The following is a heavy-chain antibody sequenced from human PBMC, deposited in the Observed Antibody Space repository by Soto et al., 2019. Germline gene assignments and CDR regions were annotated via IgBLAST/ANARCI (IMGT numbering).Heavy chain of an antibody. CDR3: ARGRITIFGVVLPGMDV. CDR1: GYTFTSYG. V-gene: IGHV1-18*04. CDR2: ISAYNGNT. J-gene: IGHJ6*02. Sequence: ASVKVSCKASGYTFTSYGISWVRQAPGQGLEWMGWISAYNGNTNYAQKLQGRVTMTTDTSTSTAYMELRSLRSDDTAVYYCARGRITIFGVVLPGMDVWGQGTTVTVSS. D-gene: IGHD3-3*01.